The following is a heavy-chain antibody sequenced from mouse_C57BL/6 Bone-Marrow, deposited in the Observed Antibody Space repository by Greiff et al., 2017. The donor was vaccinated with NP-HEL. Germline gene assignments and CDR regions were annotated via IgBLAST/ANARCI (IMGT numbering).Heavy chain of an antibody. J-gene: IGHJ2*01. D-gene: IGHD2-3*01. CDR1: GYTFTSYW. Sequence: VKLQQPGAELVKPGASVKLSCKASGYTFTSYWITWVKQRPGQGLEWIGDIYPGSGSTNYNEKFKSKATLTVDTSTSTAYMQLSSLTSEDSAVYYCARGDGPYYFDYWGQGTALTVSA. CDR3: ARGDGPYYFDY. V-gene: IGHV1-55*01. CDR2: IYPGSGST.